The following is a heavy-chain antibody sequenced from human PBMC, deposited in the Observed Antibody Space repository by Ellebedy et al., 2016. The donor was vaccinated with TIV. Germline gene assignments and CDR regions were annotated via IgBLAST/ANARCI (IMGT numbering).Heavy chain of an antibody. CDR1: GGTFSNDA. CDR2: IIHLFGRP. Sequence: AASVKVSCKASGGTFSNDAISWVRQAPGQGLEWMGGIIHLFGRPKYAQKLQGSVTISADKSTSTAYMELSSLRSEDTAVYYCAREPWDSSISMDVWGPGTTVTVSS. J-gene: IGHJ6*02. D-gene: IGHD6-19*01. CDR3: AREPWDSSISMDV. V-gene: IGHV1-69*06.